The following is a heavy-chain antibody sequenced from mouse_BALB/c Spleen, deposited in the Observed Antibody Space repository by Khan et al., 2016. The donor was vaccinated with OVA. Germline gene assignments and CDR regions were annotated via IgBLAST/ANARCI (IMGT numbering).Heavy chain of an antibody. CDR3: ASIYYGDDWFAY. V-gene: IGHV2-3*01. CDR2: IWGDGST. D-gene: IGHD2-13*01. CDR1: GFSLTNYG. J-gene: IGHJ3*01. Sequence: VKLQESGPGLVAPSQSLSITCTVSGFSLTNYGISWVRQPPGKGLEWLGVIWGDGSTNYHSALKSRLSISKDNPKSQVFLKLNSLQTDDTATYYCASIYYGDDWFAYWGQGTLVTVSA.